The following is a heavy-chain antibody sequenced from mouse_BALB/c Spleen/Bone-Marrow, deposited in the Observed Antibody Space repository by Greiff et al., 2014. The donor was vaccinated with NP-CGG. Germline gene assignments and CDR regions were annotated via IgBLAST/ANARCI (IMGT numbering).Heavy chain of an antibody. CDR3: TNDYLFAY. CDR1: GYTFTSYY. V-gene: IGHV1S81*02. J-gene: IGHJ3*01. D-gene: IGHD2-4*01. CDR2: INPSNGGT. Sequence: QVQLQQSGAELVKPGASVKLSCKASGYTFTSYYMYWVKQRPGQGLEWIGEINPSNGGTNFNEKFKSKATLTVDKSSSTAYMQLSSLTSEDSAVDYCTNDYLFAYWGQGTLVTVSA.